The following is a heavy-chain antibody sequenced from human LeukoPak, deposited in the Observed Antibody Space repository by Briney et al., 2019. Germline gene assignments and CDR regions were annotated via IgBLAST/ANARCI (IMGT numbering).Heavy chain of an antibody. D-gene: IGHD5-24*01. V-gene: IGHV3-53*01. Sequence: GGSLRLSCAASGFTVSSNYMSWVRQAPGKGLEWVSVIYSGGSTYYADSVKGRFTISRDNSKNSLYLQMNSLRAEDTAVYYCAMSLDGYNTKQPRRSQTYYYYGMDVWGQGTTVTVSS. J-gene: IGHJ6*02. CDR1: GFTVSSNY. CDR3: AMSLDGYNTKQPRRSQTYYYYGMDV. CDR2: IYSGGST.